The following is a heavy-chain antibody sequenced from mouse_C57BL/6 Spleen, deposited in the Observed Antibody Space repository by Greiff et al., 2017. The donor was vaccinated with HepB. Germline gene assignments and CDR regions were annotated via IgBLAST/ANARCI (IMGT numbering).Heavy chain of an antibody. CDR2: IDPENGDT. Sequence: EVQVVESGAELVRPGASVKLSCTASGFNIKDDYMHWVKQRPEQGLEWIGWIDPENGDTEYASKFQGKATITADTSSNTAYLQLSSLTSEDTAVYYCTTWYKGGYWGQGTTLTVSS. CDR3: TTWYKGGY. V-gene: IGHV14-4*01. J-gene: IGHJ2*01. D-gene: IGHD1-1*02. CDR1: GFNIKDDY.